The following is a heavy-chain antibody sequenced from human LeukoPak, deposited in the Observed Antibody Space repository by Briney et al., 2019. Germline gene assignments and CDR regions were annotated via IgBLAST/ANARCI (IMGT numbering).Heavy chain of an antibody. CDR1: GFSLRTSGMR. CDR3: ARETSDYSSSWYGYYFDY. D-gene: IGHD6-13*01. V-gene: IGHV2-70*04. CDR2: IDWNDDK. J-gene: IGHJ4*02. Sequence: KESGPALVKPTQTLTLTCTFSGFSLRTSGMRVRWIRQPPGKALEWLARIDWNDDKFYSTSLKTRLTISKDTSKNQVVLTMTNMDPVDTATYFCARETSDYSSSWYGYYFDYWGQGTLVTVSS.